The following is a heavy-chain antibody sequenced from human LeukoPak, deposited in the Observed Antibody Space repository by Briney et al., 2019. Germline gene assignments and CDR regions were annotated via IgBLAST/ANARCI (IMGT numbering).Heavy chain of an antibody. CDR3: ARAGYSYGTGYYFDY. CDR1: GGSISSYY. V-gene: IGHV4-59*01. Sequence: SETLSLTCTVSGGSISSYYWSWIRLPPGKGLEWIGYIYYTGATYYNPSLKSRVTISLYTSKNQFSLKLSSVTAADAAVYYCARAGYSYGTGYYFDYWGKGALVTVSS. D-gene: IGHD5-18*01. CDR2: IYYTGAT. J-gene: IGHJ4*02.